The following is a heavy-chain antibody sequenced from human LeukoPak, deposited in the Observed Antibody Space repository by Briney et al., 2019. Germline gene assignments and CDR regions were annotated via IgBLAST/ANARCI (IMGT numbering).Heavy chain of an antibody. CDR2: ISSSGSTI. CDR1: GFTFSDYY. J-gene: IGHJ4*02. D-gene: IGHD2-15*01. V-gene: IGHV3-11*01. Sequence: KPGGSLRLSCAASGFTFSDYYMSWIRQAPGKGLEWVSYISSSGSTIYYADSVKGRFTISRDNAKNSLYLQMNSLRAEDTAVYYCAKGVVVVPAKYYFDYWGQGTLVTVSS. CDR3: AKGVVVVPAKYYFDY.